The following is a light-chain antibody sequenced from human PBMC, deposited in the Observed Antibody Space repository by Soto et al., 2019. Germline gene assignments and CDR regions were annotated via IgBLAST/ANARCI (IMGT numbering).Light chain of an antibody. J-gene: IGLJ1*01. CDR2: EVD. V-gene: IGLV2-14*01. CDR3: CSDITPGTYV. CDR1: SRDVGAYGL. Sequence: QSALTQPASVSGSPGQSITISCAGSSRDVGAYGLVSWYQHHPGKAPKFILYEVDHRPSGVSDRFSGSQSGDTASLTISGRQAGGEAQYYCCSDITPGTYVFGSGTKVTVL.